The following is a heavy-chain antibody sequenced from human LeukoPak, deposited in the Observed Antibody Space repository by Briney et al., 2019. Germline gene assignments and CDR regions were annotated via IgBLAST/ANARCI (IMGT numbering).Heavy chain of an antibody. J-gene: IGHJ6*02. Sequence: GGSLRLSCAASGFTFSHYGMHWVRQAPGKGLEWVSVISYDGGEKYYADSARGRFTISRDNSKNTLYLQVDSLRAEDTAVYYCAKHAAYVWGQGTTVTVSS. CDR1: GFTFSHYG. D-gene: IGHD2-15*01. V-gene: IGHV3-30*18. CDR3: AKHAAYV. CDR2: ISYDGGEK.